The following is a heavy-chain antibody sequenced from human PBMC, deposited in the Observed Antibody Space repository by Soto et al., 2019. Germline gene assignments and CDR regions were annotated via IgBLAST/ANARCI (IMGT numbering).Heavy chain of an antibody. CDR1: GGTFKTYT. CDR3: ATWRTYSGSYCFDY. D-gene: IGHD1-26*01. J-gene: IGHJ4*02. V-gene: IGHV1-69*06. Sequence: QVQLVQSGAELKKPGSSVNVSCAASGGTFKTYTINWVRQAPGQGLEWIGQIIPMYDSANYAQRFQGRVTISADKAPNIAYMELSSLRSEDTALYYCATWRTYSGSYCFDYWGQGTLVSVSS. CDR2: IIPMYDSA.